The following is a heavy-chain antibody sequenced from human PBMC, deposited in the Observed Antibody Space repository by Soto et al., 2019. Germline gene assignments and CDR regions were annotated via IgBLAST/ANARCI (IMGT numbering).Heavy chain of an antibody. J-gene: IGHJ4*02. D-gene: IGHD1-1*01. CDR2: ISAHNGNT. CDR1: GYTFTSYG. Sequence: QVHLVQSGAEVKKPGASVKVSCKASGYTFTSYGITWVRQAPGQGLEWMGWISAHNGNTDYAQKLQGRVIVTRDTSTSTASMELRSVRSDDTAVYYCARGRYGDYWGQGALVTVSS. CDR3: ARGRYGDY. V-gene: IGHV1-18*01.